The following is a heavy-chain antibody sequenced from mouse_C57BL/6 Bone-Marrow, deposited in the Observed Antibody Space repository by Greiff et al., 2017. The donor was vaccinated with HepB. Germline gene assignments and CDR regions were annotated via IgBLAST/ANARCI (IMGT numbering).Heavy chain of an antibody. Sequence: EVQLQQSGAELVRPGASVKLSCTASGFNIKDDYMHWVKQRPEQGLEWIGWIDPANGDTEYASKFQGKATLTADTSSNTASLQLSSLTSEDTAVYYCTPGYYDYDEGFAYWGQGTLVTVSA. CDR1: GFNIKDDY. CDR2: IDPANGDT. V-gene: IGHV14-4*01. D-gene: IGHD2-4*01. CDR3: TPGYYDYDEGFAY. J-gene: IGHJ3*01.